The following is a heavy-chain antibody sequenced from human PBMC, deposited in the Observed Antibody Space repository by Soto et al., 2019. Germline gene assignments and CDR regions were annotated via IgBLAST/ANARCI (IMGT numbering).Heavy chain of an antibody. D-gene: IGHD6-19*01. J-gene: IGHJ4*02. CDR3: ARYLTGVQWLATDY. Sequence: GESLKISCKASGYTFTNYWIGWVRQMPGKGLEWVGIIYPRDSDTRYSPSFQGQVTISADKSISTAYLQWSRLKASDTAMYYCARYLTGVQWLATDYCGQGTLVTVSS. CDR1: GYTFTNYW. V-gene: IGHV5-51*01. CDR2: IYPRDSDT.